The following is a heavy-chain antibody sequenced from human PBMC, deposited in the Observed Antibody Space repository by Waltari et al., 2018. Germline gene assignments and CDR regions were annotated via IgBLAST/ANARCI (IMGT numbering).Heavy chain of an antibody. Sequence: QVQLVQSGAEVKKPGASVKVSCKASGYTFTGYYMHWARKAPGQGLAWMVRLHPNSGGTTSAQKFPGRVTMTRDTSISTAYMVLSRLRSHHTAVYYCARVRPSPSYFDLWGRGTLLTVSS. D-gene: IGHD6-6*01. J-gene: IGHJ2*01. CDR1: GYTFTGYY. V-gene: IGHV1-2*06. CDR3: ARVRPSPSYFDL. CDR2: LHPNSGGT.